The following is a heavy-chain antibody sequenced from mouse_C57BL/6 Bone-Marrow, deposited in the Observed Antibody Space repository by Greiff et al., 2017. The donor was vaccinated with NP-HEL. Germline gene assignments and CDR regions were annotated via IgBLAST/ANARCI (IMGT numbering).Heavy chain of an antibody. CDR3: AREDGYYFSAMGY. CDR2: IDPSDSYT. CDR1: GYTFTSYW. Sequence: QVQLQQPGAELVMPGASVKLSCKASGYTFTSYWMHWVKQRPGQGLEWIGEIDPSDSYTNYNQKFKGKSTLTVDKSSSTAYMQLSSLTSEDSAVYYCAREDGYYFSAMGYWGQGTSVTVSS. J-gene: IGHJ4*01. V-gene: IGHV1-69*01. D-gene: IGHD2-3*01.